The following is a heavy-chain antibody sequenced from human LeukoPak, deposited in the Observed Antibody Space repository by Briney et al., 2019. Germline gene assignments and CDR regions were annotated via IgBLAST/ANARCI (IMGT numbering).Heavy chain of an antibody. J-gene: IGHJ4*02. CDR3: ARDSRFGEYHFDY. CDR2: INPNSGGT. Sequence: ASVKVSCKSSGYTFNGYYMHWVRQAPGQGLEWMGWINPNSGGTNYAQKFQGRVTMTRDTSISTAYMELSRLRSDDTAVYYCARDSRFGEYHFDYWGQGTLVTVSS. D-gene: IGHD3-10*01. CDR1: GYTFNGYY. V-gene: IGHV1-2*02.